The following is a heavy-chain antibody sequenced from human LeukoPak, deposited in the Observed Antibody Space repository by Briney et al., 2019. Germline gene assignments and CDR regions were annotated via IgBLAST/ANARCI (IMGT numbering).Heavy chain of an antibody. D-gene: IGHD1-26*01. V-gene: IGHV7-4-1*02. Sequence: ASVKVSCKASGYTFTSYAINWVRQAPGQGLEWTGWINTNTGNPTYAQGFTGRFVFSLDTSVTTAYLQISSLEVEDTAVYYCARDHGSQRYWFDPWGQGTLVTVSS. CDR2: INTNTGNP. CDR3: ARDHGSQRYWFDP. J-gene: IGHJ5*02. CDR1: GYTFTSYA.